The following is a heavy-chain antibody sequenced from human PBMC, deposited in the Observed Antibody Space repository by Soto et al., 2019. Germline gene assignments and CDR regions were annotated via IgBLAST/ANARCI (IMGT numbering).Heavy chain of an antibody. CDR1: GGSISSSSYY. V-gene: IGHV4-39*01. CDR3: ARQGAASTVTPDYWYFDL. Sequence: SETLSLTCTVSGGSISSSSYYWGWIRQPPGKGLEWIGSIYYSGSTYYNPSLKSRVTISVDTSKNQFSLKLSSVTAADTAVYYCARQGAASTVTPDYWYFDLWGRGTLVTVSS. J-gene: IGHJ2*01. D-gene: IGHD4-17*01. CDR2: IYYSGST.